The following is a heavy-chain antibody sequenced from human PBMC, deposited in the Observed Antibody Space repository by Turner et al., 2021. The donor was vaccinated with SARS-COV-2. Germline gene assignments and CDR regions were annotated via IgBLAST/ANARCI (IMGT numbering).Heavy chain of an antibody. J-gene: IGHJ6*02. CDR1: GGSVRSSSYY. CDR2: AYYKGNT. CDR3: ASHRVGATIYHDYGMDV. Sequence: QLQLQESGPGLMKSSETLSLTCTVSGGSVRSSSYYWGWIRQPPGKGLEWIGNAYYKGNTYYNPSLKSRVTISVDTSKNQFSLNLNSVTAADTAMYYCASHRVGATIYHDYGMDVWGQGATVTVSS. V-gene: IGHV4-39*01. D-gene: IGHD1-26*01.